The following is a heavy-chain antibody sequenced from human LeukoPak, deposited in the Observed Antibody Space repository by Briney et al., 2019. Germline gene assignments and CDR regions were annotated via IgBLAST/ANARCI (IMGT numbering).Heavy chain of an antibody. CDR2: FSTSGST. Sequence: PSETLSLTCTVSGGSISDFYWSWIRQPPGKGLVWLEYFSTSGSTNYNPSLKSRLTISVDTSKHQFSLKLTSVTAADTAVYFCARGPPFDYWGLGTLVTVSS. CDR1: GGSISDFY. J-gene: IGHJ4*02. V-gene: IGHV4-4*09. CDR3: ARGPPFDY.